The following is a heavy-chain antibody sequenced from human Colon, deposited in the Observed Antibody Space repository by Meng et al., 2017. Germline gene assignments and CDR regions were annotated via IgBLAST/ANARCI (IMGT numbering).Heavy chain of an antibody. CDR1: GYTFKNFG. CDR2: SSTYNGNT. D-gene: IGHD6-13*01. CDR3: ARQYSSTWYLFDY. Sequence: QVQLVQSGAEVKKPGASVKVSCKTSGYTFKNFGISWVRQATGEGLEWMGWSSTYNGNTNYAQKFQGRVTLTTDASTSTAYMEIWSLRSDDTAVYYCARQYSSTWYLFDYWGQGTLVTVSS. J-gene: IGHJ4*02. V-gene: IGHV1-18*01.